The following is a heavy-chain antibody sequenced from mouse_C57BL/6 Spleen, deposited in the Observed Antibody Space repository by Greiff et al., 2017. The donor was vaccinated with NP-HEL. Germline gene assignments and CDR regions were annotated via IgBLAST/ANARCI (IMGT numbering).Heavy chain of an antibody. CDR1: GYTFTDYY. V-gene: IGHV1-26*01. D-gene: IGHD1-1*01. CDR3: ARHLDYYGSSDAMDY. Sequence: EVQLQQSGPELVKPGASVKISCKASGYTFTDYYMNWVKQSHGKSLEWIGDINPNNGGTSYNQKFKGKATLTVDKSSSTAYMELRSLTSEDSAVYYCARHLDYYGSSDAMDYWGQGTSVTVSS. J-gene: IGHJ4*01. CDR2: INPNNGGT.